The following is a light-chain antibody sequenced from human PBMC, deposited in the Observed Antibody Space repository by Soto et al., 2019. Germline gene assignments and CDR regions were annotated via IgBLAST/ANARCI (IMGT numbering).Light chain of an antibody. CDR3: QSHDSSLHASV. CDR1: SSNIGAGYD. Sequence: QSVLTQPPSVSGALGQRVTISCTGSSSNIGAGYDVHWYLQLPGTAPKLLIYGNTNRPSGVPDRFSGSKSGSSASLAITGLQAEDEADYYCQSHDSSLHASVFGTGTKLTVL. V-gene: IGLV1-40*01. CDR2: GNT. J-gene: IGLJ1*01.